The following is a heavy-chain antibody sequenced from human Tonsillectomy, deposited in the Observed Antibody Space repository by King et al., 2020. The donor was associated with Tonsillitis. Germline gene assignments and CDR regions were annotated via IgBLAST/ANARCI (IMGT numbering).Heavy chain of an antibody. Sequence: VQLVESGGGLVKPGGSLRLSCAASGFIFTSYTLTWVRQAPGKGLEWVSSISGSTFDIYYADSVKGRFTISRDNAQNSLSLQMNSLRAEDTAVYYCARGSGSSRYPLFDFWGQGTLVTVSS. CDR2: ISGSTFDI. D-gene: IGHD1-26*01. CDR1: GFIFTSYT. J-gene: IGHJ4*02. CDR3: ARGSGSSRYPLFDF. V-gene: IGHV3-21*01.